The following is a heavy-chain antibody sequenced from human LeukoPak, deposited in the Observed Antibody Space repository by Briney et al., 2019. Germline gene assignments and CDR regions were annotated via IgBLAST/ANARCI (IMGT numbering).Heavy chain of an antibody. D-gene: IGHD3-22*01. J-gene: IGHJ4*02. CDR1: GGTFSSYA. Sequence: GASVKVSCKASGGTFSSYAISWVRQAPGQGLEWMGGIIPIFGTANYAQKFQGRVTITADESTSTAYMELSSLRSEDTAVYYCASISGYYDSSGYYPFDYWGQGTLVTVSS. CDR2: IIPIFGTA. V-gene: IGHV1-69*13. CDR3: ASISGYYDSSGYYPFDY.